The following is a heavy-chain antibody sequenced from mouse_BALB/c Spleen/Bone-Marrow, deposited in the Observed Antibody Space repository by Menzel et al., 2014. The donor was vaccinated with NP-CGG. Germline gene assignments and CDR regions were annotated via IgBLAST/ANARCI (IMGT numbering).Heavy chain of an antibody. CDR1: GYTFTDYY. Sequence: VQLQQSGPELVKPGASVKMSCKASGYTFTDYYMNWVKQSHGRSLEWIGDNNPKNGDSFYNQKFKGKATSTVDKSSNTAYMQLDSLTSDDSAVYYCALGVRLYWFFDVWGAGTTVTVSS. CDR2: NNPKNGDS. J-gene: IGHJ1*01. D-gene: IGHD2-14*01. CDR3: ALGVRLYWFFDV. V-gene: IGHV1-26*01.